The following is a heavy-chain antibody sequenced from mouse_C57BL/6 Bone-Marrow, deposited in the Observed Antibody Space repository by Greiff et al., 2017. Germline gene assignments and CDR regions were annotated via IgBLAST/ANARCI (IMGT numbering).Heavy chain of an antibody. CDR3: ARKGPYGSWFAY. CDR2: IYPRSGNT. V-gene: IGHV1-81*01. CDR1: GYTFTSYG. J-gene: IGHJ3*01. Sequence: VKLQESGAELARPGASVKLSCKASGYTFTSYGISWVKQRTGQGLEWIGEIYPRSGNTYYNEKFKGKATLTADKSSSTAYMVLRSLTSEDSAVYFCARKGPYGSWFAYWGQGTLVTVSA. D-gene: IGHD2-2*01.